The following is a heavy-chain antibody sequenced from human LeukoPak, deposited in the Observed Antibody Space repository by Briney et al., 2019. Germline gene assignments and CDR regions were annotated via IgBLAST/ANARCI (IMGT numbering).Heavy chain of an antibody. J-gene: IGHJ4*02. D-gene: IGHD2-15*01. Sequence: GGSLRLSCTASGFTFRSYAMSWVRQAPGKGLEWVSAMNNSGGSTYYGDSVKGRFTISRDNSKNTLYLQMNSLRAEDTAVYYCARDRGGSYSAIDYWGQGTLVTVSS. CDR1: GFTFRSYA. V-gene: IGHV3-23*01. CDR3: ARDRGGSYSAIDY. CDR2: MNNSGGST.